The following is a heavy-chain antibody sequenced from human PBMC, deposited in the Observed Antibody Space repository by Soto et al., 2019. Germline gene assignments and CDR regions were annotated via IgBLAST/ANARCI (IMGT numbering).Heavy chain of an antibody. J-gene: IGHJ3*02. CDR1: GGSFSGYY. CDR3: VAFDI. V-gene: IGHV4-34*01. CDR2: INHSGST. Sequence: LSLTCAVYGGSFSGYYWSWIRQPPGKGLEWIGEINHSGSTNYNPSLKSRVTISVDTSKNQFSLKLSSVTAADTAVYYCVAFDIWGQGTMVTVSS.